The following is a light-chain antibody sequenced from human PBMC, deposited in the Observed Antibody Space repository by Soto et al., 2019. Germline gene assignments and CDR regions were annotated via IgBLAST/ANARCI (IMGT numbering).Light chain of an antibody. CDR1: TSNIGSNG. Sequence: QSLLTQPPSASGTPGQRVTISCSGSTSNIGSNGVNWYRQLPGTAPKLLIYSSNERPSGVPDRFSGSKSGTSASLAISGLQSEDEADYYCAAWDDRLNGYVFGTGTKVTVL. CDR2: SSN. V-gene: IGLV1-44*01. CDR3: AAWDDRLNGYV. J-gene: IGLJ1*01.